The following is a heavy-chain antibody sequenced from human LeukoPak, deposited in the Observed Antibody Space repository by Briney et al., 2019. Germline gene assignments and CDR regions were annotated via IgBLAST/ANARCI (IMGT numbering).Heavy chain of an antibody. Sequence: SETLSLTCSVSGGSVSSGSYYWSWIRQPPGKGLEWIGHIYYSGSTTYNPSLKSRVTISVDTSKNQLSLKLSSVTAADTAVYYCARDVALYFDLWGRGTLVAVSS. CDR3: ARDVALYFDL. CDR2: IYYSGST. V-gene: IGHV4-61*01. CDR1: GGSVSSGSYY. J-gene: IGHJ2*01.